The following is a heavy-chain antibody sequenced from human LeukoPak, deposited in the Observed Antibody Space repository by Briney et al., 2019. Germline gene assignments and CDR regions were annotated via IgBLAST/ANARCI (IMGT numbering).Heavy chain of an antibody. V-gene: IGHV3-30*18. D-gene: IGHD4-17*01. CDR2: ISNDGYNK. CDR1: GFTFSRYG. Sequence: GRSLRLSCVGSGFTFSRYGMHWVRQAPGKGLEWVAFISNDGYNKYFADSVKGRFTISRDNSKNAFYLQINSLRAEDTAVFYCAKDDYGDNPSNLVHWGEGTLVTVSS. J-gene: IGHJ4*02. CDR3: AKDDYGDNPSNLVH.